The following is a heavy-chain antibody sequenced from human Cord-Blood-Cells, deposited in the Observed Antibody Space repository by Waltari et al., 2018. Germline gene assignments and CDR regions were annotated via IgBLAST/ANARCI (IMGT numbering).Heavy chain of an antibody. J-gene: IGHJ4*02. CDR3: ATTTRYSSSWSDY. D-gene: IGHD6-13*01. Sequence: QLQLQESGPGLVKPSETLSLTCTVSGGSISSSSYYWGWLRQPPGQGLEWIGSIYYSGSTYYNPSLKSRVTISVDTSKNQFSLKLSSVTAADTAVYYCATTTRYSSSWSDYWGQGTLVTVSS. CDR1: GGSISSSSYY. CDR2: IYYSGST. V-gene: IGHV4-39*01.